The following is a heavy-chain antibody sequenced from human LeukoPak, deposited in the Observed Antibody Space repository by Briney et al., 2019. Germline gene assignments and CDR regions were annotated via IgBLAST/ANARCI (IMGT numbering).Heavy chain of an antibody. J-gene: IGHJ3*01. V-gene: IGHV4-59*01. Sequence: SETLSLTCTVSGGSISNYYWSWIRRPPGKGLEWIGYIYYSGGTLYNPSLKSRVTISVDTSKNQFSLKLSSVTDADTAVYHCERGRVWVAFDVWGQGTMVTVSS. D-gene: IGHD6-6*01. CDR1: GGSISNYY. CDR2: IYYSGGT. CDR3: ERGRVWVAFDV.